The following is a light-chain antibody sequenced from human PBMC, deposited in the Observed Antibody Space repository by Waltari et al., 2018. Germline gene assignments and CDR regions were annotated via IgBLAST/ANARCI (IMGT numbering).Light chain of an antibody. CDR3: MQALQTPRT. Sequence: DIVMTQSPLSLPVTPGEPASISCRSSQSRLHSNGYNYLDWYLQKPGQSPQLLIYLGSNRASGVPDRFSGSGSGTDFTLKISRVEAEDVGVYYCMQALQTPRTFGGGTKVEIK. CDR1: QSRLHSNGYNY. CDR2: LGS. J-gene: IGKJ4*01. V-gene: IGKV2-28*01.